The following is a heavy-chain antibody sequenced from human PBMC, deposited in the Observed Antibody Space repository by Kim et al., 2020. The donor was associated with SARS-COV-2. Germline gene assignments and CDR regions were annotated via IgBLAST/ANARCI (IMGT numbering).Heavy chain of an antibody. CDR3: ARGQYYSHYFDY. Sequence: SETLSLTCAVYGGSFSGYYWSWIRQPPGKGLEWIGEINHSGSTNYNPSLKSRVTISVDTSKNQFSLKLSSVTAADTAVYYCARGQYYSHYFDYWGQGTLV. D-gene: IGHD2-21*01. J-gene: IGHJ4*02. CDR2: INHSGST. V-gene: IGHV4-34*01. CDR1: GGSFSGYY.